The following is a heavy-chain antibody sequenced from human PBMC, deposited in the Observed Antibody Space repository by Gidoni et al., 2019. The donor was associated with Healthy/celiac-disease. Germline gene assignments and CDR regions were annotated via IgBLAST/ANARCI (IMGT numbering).Heavy chain of an antibody. D-gene: IGHD3-22*01. CDR1: GFPFSSYA. V-gene: IGHV3-30-3*01. CDR3: ARDSDYYDSSGYFD. CDR2: ISYDGSNK. Sequence: QVQLVESGGGVVQPGRSLRLSCAASGFPFSSYAMHWVRQAPGKGLEWVAVISYDGSNKYYADSVKGRFTISRDNSKNTLYLQMNSLRAEDTAVYYCARDSDYYDSSGYFDWGQGTLVTVSS. J-gene: IGHJ4*02.